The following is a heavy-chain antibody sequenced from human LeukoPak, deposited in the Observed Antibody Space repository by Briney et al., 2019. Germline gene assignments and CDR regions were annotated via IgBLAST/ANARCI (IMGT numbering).Heavy chain of an antibody. CDR3: AREEAAAGYYYYGMDV. V-gene: IGHV1-69*04. CDR2: IIPILGIA. Sequence: SVKVSCKASGGTFSSYTISWVRQAPGQGLEWMGRIIPILGIANYAQKFQGRVTITADKSTSTAYMELSSLRSEDTAVYYCAREEAAAGYYYYGMDVWGQGTTVTVSS. CDR1: GGTFSSYT. J-gene: IGHJ6*02. D-gene: IGHD6-13*01.